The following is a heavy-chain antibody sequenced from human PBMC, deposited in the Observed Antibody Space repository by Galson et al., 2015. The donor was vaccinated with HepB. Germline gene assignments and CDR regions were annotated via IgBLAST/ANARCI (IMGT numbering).Heavy chain of an antibody. J-gene: IGHJ3*02. V-gene: IGHV3-23*01. D-gene: IGHD1-26*01. CDR1: GFTSSRYV. CDR3: ARDPRGTYGAFDI. CDR2: ISGSGGST. Sequence: SLRLSCAASGFTSSRYVINWVRQAPGKGLEWVSAISGSGGSTYYADSVKGRFTISRDNSKSTLYLQMNSLRAEDTAVYYCARDPRGTYGAFDIWGQGTMVAVSS.